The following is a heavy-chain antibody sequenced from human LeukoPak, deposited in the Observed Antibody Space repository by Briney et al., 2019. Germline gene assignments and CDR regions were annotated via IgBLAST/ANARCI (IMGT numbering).Heavy chain of an antibody. Sequence: PSETLSLTCTVSGGSISSSSYYWGWIRQPPGKGLEWIGSIYYSGSTYYNPSLKSRVTISVDTSKNQFSLKLSSVTAADTAVYYCARDSGYCSGGSCRWGQGTLVTVSS. CDR2: IYYSGST. CDR3: ARDSGYCSGGSCR. J-gene: IGHJ4*02. CDR1: GGSISSSSYY. V-gene: IGHV4-39*07. D-gene: IGHD2-15*01.